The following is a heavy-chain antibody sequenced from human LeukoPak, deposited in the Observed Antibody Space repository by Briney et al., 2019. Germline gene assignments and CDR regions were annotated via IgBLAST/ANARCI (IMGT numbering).Heavy chain of an antibody. J-gene: IGHJ6*04. CDR3: ARDIVVVPAATEDYYYYGMDV. V-gene: IGHV1-46*01. D-gene: IGHD2-2*01. CDR1: GYTFTSYY. Sequence: GASMKVSCKASGYTFTSYYMHWVRQAPGQGLEWMGIINPSGGSTSYAQKFQGRVTMTRDTSTSTVYMELSSLRSEDTAVYYCARDIVVVPAATEDYYYYGMDVWGKGTTVTVSS. CDR2: INPSGGST.